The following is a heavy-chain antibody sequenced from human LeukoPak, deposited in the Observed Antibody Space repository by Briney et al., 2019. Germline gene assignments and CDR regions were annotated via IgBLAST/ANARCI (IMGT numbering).Heavy chain of an antibody. CDR1: GYTFTSYY. D-gene: IGHD3-22*01. V-gene: IGHV1-46*01. Sequence: GASVKVSCKASGYTFTSYYMHWVRQAPGQGLEWMGIINPSGGSTSYAQKFQGRVTMTRDTSTSTVYMELSSLRPEDTAVYYCARDSSGYYPDYWGQGTLVTVSS. CDR3: ARDSSGYYPDY. J-gene: IGHJ4*02. CDR2: INPSGGST.